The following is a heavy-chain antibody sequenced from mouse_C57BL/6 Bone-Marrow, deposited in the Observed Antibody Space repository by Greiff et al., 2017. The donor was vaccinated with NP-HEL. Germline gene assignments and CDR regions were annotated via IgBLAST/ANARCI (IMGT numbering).Heavy chain of an antibody. D-gene: IGHD4-1*01. CDR1: GFTFSDFY. CDR3: ARDARWGYFDY. Sequence: EVKLVESGGGLVQSGRSLRLSCATSGFTFSDFYMEWVRQAPGKGLEWIAASRNKANDYTTEYSASVKGRFIVSRDTSQSILYLQMNALRAEDTAIYYCARDARWGYFDYWGQGTTLTVSS. V-gene: IGHV7-1*01. J-gene: IGHJ2*01. CDR2: SRNKANDYTT.